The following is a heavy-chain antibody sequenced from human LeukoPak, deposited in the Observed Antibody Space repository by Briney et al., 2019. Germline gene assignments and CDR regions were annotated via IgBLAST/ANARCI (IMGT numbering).Heavy chain of an antibody. Sequence: GGSLRLSCAASGFSFENYNMNWVRQAPGKGLEWVAYINVITGYIYYADSLKGRFTISRDNAKNSLYLQMNSLRAEDTAVYYCAKLAYSSGRNYFDYWGQGTLVTVSS. J-gene: IGHJ4*02. CDR2: INVITGYI. D-gene: IGHD6-19*01. CDR3: AKLAYSSGRNYFDY. V-gene: IGHV3-21*04. CDR1: GFSFENYN.